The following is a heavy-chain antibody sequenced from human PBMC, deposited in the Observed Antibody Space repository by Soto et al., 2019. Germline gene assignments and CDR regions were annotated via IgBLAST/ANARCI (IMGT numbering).Heavy chain of an antibody. CDR1: GGSISSYF. Sequence: PSETLSLTCSVSGGSISSYFWSWIRQPPGKGLEWIGYIYYSVSTNYNPSLKSRVTISVDTSKNQFSLKLSSVTAADTAVYYCARARGLLWFGDRGDYYGMDVWGQGTTATVYS. CDR3: ARARGLLWFGDRGDYYGMDV. V-gene: IGHV4-59*01. J-gene: IGHJ6*02. D-gene: IGHD3-10*01. CDR2: IYYSVST.